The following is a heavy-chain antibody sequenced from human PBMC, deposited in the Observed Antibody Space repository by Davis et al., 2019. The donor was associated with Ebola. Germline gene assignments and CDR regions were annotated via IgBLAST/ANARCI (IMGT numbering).Heavy chain of an antibody. CDR2: INAGNGNT. CDR3: ATGGGLRYFDWLDY. J-gene: IGHJ4*02. D-gene: IGHD3-9*01. CDR1: GYTFTSYA. Sequence: AASVTVSCKASGYTFTSYAMHWVRQAPGQRLEWMGWINAGNGNTKYSQKFQGRVTITRDTSASTAYMELSSLRSEDTAVYYCATGGGLRYFDWLDYWGQGTLVTVSS. V-gene: IGHV1-3*01.